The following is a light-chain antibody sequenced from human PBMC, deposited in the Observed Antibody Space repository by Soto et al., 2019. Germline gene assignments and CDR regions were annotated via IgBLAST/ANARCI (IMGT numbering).Light chain of an antibody. CDR3: QQYGSSPFT. CDR1: QSVSNNY. V-gene: IGKV3-20*01. Sequence: EIVLTQSPGTLSLSPGEIATLSFSRSQSVSNNYLAWYQQKPGQAPRLLIYAASRRATGIPDRFSGSGSGTDFTLTISRLEPEDFAVYYCQQYGSSPFTFDQGTRLEIK. J-gene: IGKJ5*01. CDR2: AAS.